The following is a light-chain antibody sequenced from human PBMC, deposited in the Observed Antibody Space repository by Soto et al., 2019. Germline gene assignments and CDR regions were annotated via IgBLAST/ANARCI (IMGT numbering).Light chain of an antibody. Sequence: DIQMTQSPSTLSASVGDRVTITCRASQTISSWLAWYQQKPGKAPTLLIYQASSLESGVPSRFRGSGSGTEFTRPVSSLNPDDFATYYCQQYNSYPWTFGQGTKLDIK. CDR1: QTISSW. V-gene: IGKV1-5*03. J-gene: IGKJ1*01. CDR2: QAS. CDR3: QQYNSYPWT.